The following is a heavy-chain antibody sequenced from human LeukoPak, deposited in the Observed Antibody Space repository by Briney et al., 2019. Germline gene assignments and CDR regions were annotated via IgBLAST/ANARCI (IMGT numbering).Heavy chain of an antibody. J-gene: IGHJ6*03. D-gene: IGHD3/OR15-3a*01. CDR1: GYTFTSYD. V-gene: IGHV1-8*03. CDR2: MNPSSGNT. CDR3: ARAPVWTGYYYYMDV. Sequence: ASVKVSCKASGYTFTSYDINWVRQATGQGLEWLGWMNPSSGNTGYAQKFQGRVTITRNTSISTAYMELSSLRSEDTAVYYCARAPVWTGYYYYMDVWGKGTTVTVSS.